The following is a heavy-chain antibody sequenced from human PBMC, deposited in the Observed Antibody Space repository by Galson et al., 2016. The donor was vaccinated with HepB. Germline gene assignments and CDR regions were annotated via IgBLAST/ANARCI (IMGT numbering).Heavy chain of an antibody. V-gene: IGHV5-51*01. D-gene: IGHD6-19*01. CDR3: ARHIGSGSLAGYFDY. CDR1: GYSFTSYW. Sequence: QSGAEVTKPGESLKISCKGSGYSFTSYWIGWVRQMPGKGLEWMGIIYPGDSDTRYSPSFQGQVTISADKSISTAYLQWSSLKASDTALYYCARHIGSGSLAGYFDYWGQGTLVTVSS. J-gene: IGHJ4*02. CDR2: IYPGDSDT.